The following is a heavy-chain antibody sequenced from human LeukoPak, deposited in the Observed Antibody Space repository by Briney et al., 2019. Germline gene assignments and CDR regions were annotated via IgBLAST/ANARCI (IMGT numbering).Heavy chain of an antibody. CDR2: IYTSGST. CDR1: GGSISSYY. J-gene: IGHJ3*02. D-gene: IGHD3-22*01. CDR3: ARHLGVYDSSGYSDAFDI. V-gene: IGHV4-4*07. Sequence: PSETLSLTCTVSGGSISSYYWSWIRQPAGKGLEWIGRIYTSGSTNCNPSLKSRVTISVDTSKNQFSLKLSSVTAADTAVYYCARHLGVYDSSGYSDAFDIWGQGTMVTVSS.